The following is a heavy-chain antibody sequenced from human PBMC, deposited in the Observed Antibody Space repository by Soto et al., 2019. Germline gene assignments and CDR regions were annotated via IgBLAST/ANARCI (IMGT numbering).Heavy chain of an antibody. CDR1: GFTFSSYA. CDR3: AKGHDFWSGYYPSDAFDI. D-gene: IGHD3-3*01. CDR2: VSGSGGST. Sequence: GGSLRLSCAASGFTFSSYALSWVRQAPGKGLEWVSAVSGSGGSTYYADSVKGRFTISRDNSENTLYLQMNSLRAEDTAVYYCAKGHDFWSGYYPSDAFDIWGQGTMVTVSS. V-gene: IGHV3-23*01. J-gene: IGHJ3*02.